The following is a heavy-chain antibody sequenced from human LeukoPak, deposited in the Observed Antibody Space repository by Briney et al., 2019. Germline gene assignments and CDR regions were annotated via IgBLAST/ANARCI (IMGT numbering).Heavy chain of an antibody. CDR2: IYYSGST. CDR1: GGSISNYY. Sequence: SETLSLTCTVSGGSISNYYWNWIRQPPGKGLEFIGYIYYSGSTTYNPSLKSRVTISVDTSKNQFSLELISVTAADTAVYYCARRGYSSGWYYFDYWGQGTLVTVSS. CDR3: ARRGYSSGWYYFDY. V-gene: IGHV4-59*08. J-gene: IGHJ4*02. D-gene: IGHD6-19*01.